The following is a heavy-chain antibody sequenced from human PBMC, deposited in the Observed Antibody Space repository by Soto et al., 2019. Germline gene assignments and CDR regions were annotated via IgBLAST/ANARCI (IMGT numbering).Heavy chain of an antibody. V-gene: IGHV7-4-1*01. CDR3: ARGETYSGYDYYYYYYYMDV. J-gene: IGHJ6*03. CDR1: GYTFTSYA. D-gene: IGHD5-12*01. CDR2: INTNTGNP. Sequence: QVQLVQSGSELKKPGASVKVSCKASGYTFTSYAMNWVRQAPGQGLEWMGWINTNTGNPTYAQGFTGRFVFSLDTTVSTAYLQICSLKAEDTDVYYCARGETYSGYDYYYYYYYMDVWGKGTTVTVSS.